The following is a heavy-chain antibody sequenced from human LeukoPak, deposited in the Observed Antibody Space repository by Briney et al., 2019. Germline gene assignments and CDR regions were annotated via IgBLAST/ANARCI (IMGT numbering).Heavy chain of an antibody. D-gene: IGHD3-10*01. CDR1: GFTFSSYS. CDR3: ARVSGSFPTFDY. Sequence: GGSLRLSCAASGFTFSSYSMNWVRQAPGKGLEWVSSISSSSSYIYYADSVKGRFTISRDNAKNSLYLQMNSLRAEDTAVYYCARVSGSFPTFDYWGQGTLVTVSS. V-gene: IGHV3-21*01. CDR2: ISSSSSYI. J-gene: IGHJ4*02.